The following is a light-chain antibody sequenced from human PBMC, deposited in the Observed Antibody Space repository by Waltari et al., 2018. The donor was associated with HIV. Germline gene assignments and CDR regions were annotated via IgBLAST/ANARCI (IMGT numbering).Light chain of an antibody. V-gene: IGLV2-11*01. J-gene: IGLJ3*02. Sequence: QSALTQPRSVSGSPGQSVTISCPGASSDVGFSNYVSWYQQHPGKAPKLMIYDVNKRPSGVPDRFSGSKSGNTASLTISGLQAEDEADYYCCSYAGSFWVFGGGTKLTVL. CDR2: DVN. CDR1: SSDVGFSNY. CDR3: CSYAGSFWV.